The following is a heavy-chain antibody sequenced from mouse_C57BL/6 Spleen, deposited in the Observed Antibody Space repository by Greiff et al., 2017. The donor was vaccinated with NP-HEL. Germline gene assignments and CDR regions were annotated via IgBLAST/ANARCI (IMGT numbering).Heavy chain of an antibody. CDR2: IYPGDGDT. V-gene: IGHV1-82*01. J-gene: IGHJ4*01. D-gene: IGHD2-4*01. CDR3: ARGDYDLAMDY. CDR1: GYAFSSSW. Sequence: QVQLKQSGPELVKPGASVKISCKASGYAFSSSWMNWVKQRPGKGLEWIGRIYPGDGDTNYNGKFKGKATLTADKSSSTAYMQLSSLTSEDSAVYFCARGDYDLAMDYWGQGTSVTVSS.